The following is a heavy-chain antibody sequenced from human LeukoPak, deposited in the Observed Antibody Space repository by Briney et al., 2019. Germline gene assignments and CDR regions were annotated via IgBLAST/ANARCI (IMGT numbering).Heavy chain of an antibody. V-gene: IGHV3-20*04. CDR2: INWNGGST. CDR3: ARDTYSSSWYYFDY. CDR1: GFTFDDYG. J-gene: IGHJ4*02. D-gene: IGHD6-13*01. Sequence: GGSLRLSCAASGFTFDDYGMSWVRQAPGKGLEWVSGINWNGGSTGYADSVKGRFTISRDNSKNTLYLQMNSLRAEDTAVYYCARDTYSSSWYYFDYWGQGTLVTVSS.